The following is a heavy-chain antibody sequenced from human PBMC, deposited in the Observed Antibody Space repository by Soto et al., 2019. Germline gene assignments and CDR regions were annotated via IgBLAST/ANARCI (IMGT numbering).Heavy chain of an antibody. V-gene: IGHV1-58*01. Sequence: ASVKVSCKASGFTFTSSAVQWVRQARGQRLEWIGWIVVGSGNTNYAQKFQERVTITRDMSTSTAFMELSSLRSEDTAVYYCAADTLGFGESGGYYYYYYGMDVWGQGTTVTVSS. J-gene: IGHJ6*02. CDR1: GFTFTSSA. CDR2: IVVGSGNT. CDR3: AADTLGFGESGGYYYYYYGMDV. D-gene: IGHD3-10*01.